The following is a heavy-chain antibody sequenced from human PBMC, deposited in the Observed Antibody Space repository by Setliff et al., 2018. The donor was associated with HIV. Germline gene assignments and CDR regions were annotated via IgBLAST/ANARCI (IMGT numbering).Heavy chain of an antibody. Sequence: LRLSCAASGLIFSSYEMNWVRQAPGKGLEWISFIGGHGSIIHYADAVKGRFTISRDNAKNTLYLHMNSLRAEDTSVYHCALVGGITVPPDGFDIWGQGTMVTVSS. J-gene: IGHJ3*02. CDR1: GLIFSSYE. CDR3: ALVGGITVPPDGFDI. CDR2: IGGHGSII. V-gene: IGHV3-48*03. D-gene: IGHD3-22*01.